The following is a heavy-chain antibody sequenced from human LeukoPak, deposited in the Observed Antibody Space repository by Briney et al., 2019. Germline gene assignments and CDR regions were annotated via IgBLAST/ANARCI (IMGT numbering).Heavy chain of an antibody. CDR1: GFTFSSYA. CDR2: LSGSGDRT. CDR3: ARGPSPIAAAGTSWNWFDP. J-gene: IGHJ5*02. D-gene: IGHD6-13*01. V-gene: IGHV3-23*01. Sequence: GGSLRLSCAASGFTFSSYAVSWVRQAPGKGLQWVSALSGSGDRTYYADSVKGRFTISRDNSKNTLFMQMNSLRAEDTAVYYCARGPSPIAAAGTSWNWFDPWGQGTLVTVSS.